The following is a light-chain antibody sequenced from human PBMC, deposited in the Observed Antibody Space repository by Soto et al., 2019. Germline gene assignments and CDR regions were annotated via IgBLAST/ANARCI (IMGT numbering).Light chain of an antibody. CDR2: DAS. J-gene: IGKJ4*01. Sequence: SQSPSTLSASIGDRVTITCRASQSISSWLAWYQQKPGKAPKLLIYDASSLESGVPSRFSGSGSGTEFTLTISRLEPEDFAVYYCQQYGSSPATFGGRTKVAIK. V-gene: IGKV1-5*01. CDR1: QSISSW. CDR3: QQYGSSPAT.